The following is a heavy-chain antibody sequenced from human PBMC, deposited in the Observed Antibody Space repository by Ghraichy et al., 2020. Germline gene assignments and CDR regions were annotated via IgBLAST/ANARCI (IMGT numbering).Heavy chain of an antibody. CDR2: IKSKTDGGTT. CDR3: QVRIPYGDYPNSYYYYGMDV. J-gene: IGHJ6*02. Sequence: GESLNISCAASGFTFSNAWMSWVRQAPGKGLEWVGRIKSKTDGGTTDYAAPVKGRFTISRDDSKNTLYLQMNSLKTEDTAVYYCQVRIPYGDYPNSYYYYGMDVWGQGTTVTVSS. CDR1: GFTFSNAW. D-gene: IGHD4-17*01. V-gene: IGHV3-15*01.